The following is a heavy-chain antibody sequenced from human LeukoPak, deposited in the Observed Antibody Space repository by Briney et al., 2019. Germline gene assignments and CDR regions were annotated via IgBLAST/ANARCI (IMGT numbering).Heavy chain of an antibody. Sequence: ASVKVSCKASGYTFTGYYMHWVRQAPGKGLEWMGGFDPEDGETIYAQKFQGRVTMTEDTSTDTAYMELSSPRSEDTAVYYCATRTGGQWELLGAYYFDYWGQGTLVTVSS. J-gene: IGHJ4*02. CDR1: GYTFTGYY. D-gene: IGHD1-26*01. V-gene: IGHV1-24*01. CDR2: FDPEDGET. CDR3: ATRTGGQWELLGAYYFDY.